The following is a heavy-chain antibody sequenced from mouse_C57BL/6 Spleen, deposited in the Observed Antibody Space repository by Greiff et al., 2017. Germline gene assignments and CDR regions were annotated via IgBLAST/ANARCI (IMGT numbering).Heavy chain of an antibody. CDR2: IDPSDSET. Sequence: QVQLQQPGAELVRPGSSVKLSCKASGYTFTSYWMHWVKQRPIQGLEWIGNIDPSDSETHYNQKFKDKATLTVDKSSSTAYMQLGSLTSEDSAVYYSAREGGYYFGYWGQGTTLTVSS. J-gene: IGHJ2*01. V-gene: IGHV1-52*01. CDR1: GYTFTSYW. CDR3: AREGGYYFGY.